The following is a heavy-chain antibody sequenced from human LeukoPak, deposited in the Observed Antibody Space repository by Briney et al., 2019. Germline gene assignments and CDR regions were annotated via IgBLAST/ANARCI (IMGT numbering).Heavy chain of an antibody. D-gene: IGHD6-19*01. CDR2: ISAYNGDT. V-gene: IGHV1-18*01. Sequence: GASVKVSCKASGYTFTSHGISWVRQAPGQGLEWMGWISAYNGDTKYAQNLQGRVTLTTYTLPTTAYLELRSLTSDDTAVYYCVRDPSNTSGWKTWFDPWGQGTLVTVSS. J-gene: IGHJ5*02. CDR3: VRDPSNTSGWKTWFDP. CDR1: GYTFTSHG.